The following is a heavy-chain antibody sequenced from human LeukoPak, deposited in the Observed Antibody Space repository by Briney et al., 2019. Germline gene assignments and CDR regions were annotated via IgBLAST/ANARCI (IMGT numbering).Heavy chain of an antibody. V-gene: IGHV3-74*01. CDR2: ISGDGRAT. D-gene: IGHD2-2*01. CDR3: ARAEMRVGDCSSNNCLFDC. J-gene: IGHJ4*02. Sequence: GGSLRLSCAASGFTFSDYFMHWVRQDPGKGLTWVARISGDGRATTYEGSVKGRFTITRDNAKNTLYLQMNSLRAEDTAVYYCARAEMRVGDCSSNNCLFDCWGQGTLATVSS. CDR1: GFTFSDYF.